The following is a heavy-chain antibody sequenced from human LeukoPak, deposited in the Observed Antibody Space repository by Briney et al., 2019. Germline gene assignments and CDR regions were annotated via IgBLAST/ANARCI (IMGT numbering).Heavy chain of an antibody. J-gene: IGHJ6*03. D-gene: IGHD1-26*01. Sequence: SETLSLTCTVSGGSISSYYWSWIRQPPGKGLEWIGYIYYSGSTNYNPSLKSRVTISVDTSKNQFSLKLSSVTAADTAVYYCARVPRGSTVGTLPYFYYYMDVWGKGTTVIISS. CDR2: IYYSGST. CDR1: GGSISSYY. CDR3: ARVPRGSTVGTLPYFYYYMDV. V-gene: IGHV4-59*08.